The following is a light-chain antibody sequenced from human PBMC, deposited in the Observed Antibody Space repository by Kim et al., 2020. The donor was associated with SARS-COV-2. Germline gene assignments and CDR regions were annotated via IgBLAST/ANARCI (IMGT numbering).Light chain of an antibody. CDR3: QQANSFPLT. J-gene: IGKJ4*01. V-gene: IGKV1-12*01. Sequence: ESDGDRVTTTCRASQGVSTWLAWYQQKPGRAPKLLIYAASSLQSGVPSRFSGSGSGTDFTLTISSLQPEDFATYFCQQANSFPLTFGGGTKVDIK. CDR1: QGVSTW. CDR2: AAS.